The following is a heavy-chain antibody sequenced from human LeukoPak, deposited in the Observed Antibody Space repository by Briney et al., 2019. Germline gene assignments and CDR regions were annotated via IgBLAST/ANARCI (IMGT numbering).Heavy chain of an antibody. CDR1: GFIFSNSW. CDR2: IKPDGSEK. D-gene: IGHD4-23*01. CDR3: ARDSRWQPGGFWFDP. V-gene: IGHV3-7*01. J-gene: IGHJ5*02. Sequence: GGSLRLSCAASGFIFSNSWMSWVRQTPGKGLEWVANIKPDGSEKYYVDSVKGRFTISRDNAKNSLYLQMNSLRAEDTAVYYCARDSRWQPGGFWFDPWGQGTLVTVSS.